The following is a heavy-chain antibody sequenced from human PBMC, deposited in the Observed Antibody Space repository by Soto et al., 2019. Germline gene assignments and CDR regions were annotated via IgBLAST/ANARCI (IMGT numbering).Heavy chain of an antibody. V-gene: IGHV1-18*01. CDR1: GYTFTSYG. D-gene: IGHD2-21*02. CDR2: ISAYNGNT. J-gene: IGHJ6*02. CDR3: ARFYCGGDCSTYYYYYYYGMDV. Sequence: ASVKVSCKASGYTFTSYGISWVRQAPGQGLEWMGWISAYNGNTNYAQKLQGRVTMTTDTSTSTAYMELRSLRSDDTAVYYCARFYCGGDCSTYYYYYYYGMDVWGLGTTVTVSS.